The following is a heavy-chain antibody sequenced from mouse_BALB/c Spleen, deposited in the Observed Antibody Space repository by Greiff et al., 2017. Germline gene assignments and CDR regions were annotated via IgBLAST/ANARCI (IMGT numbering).Heavy chain of an antibody. CDR1: GYNFTSYW. CDR3: ARGLLTYYAMDY. V-gene: IGHV1-55*01. Sequence: QVQLQQPGAELVKPGTSVKLSCKASGYNFTSYWINWVKLRPGQGLEWIGDIYPGSGSTNYNEKFKSKATLTVDTSSSTAYMQLSSLASEDSALYYCARGLLTYYAMDYWGQGTSVTVSS. CDR2: IYPGSGST. J-gene: IGHJ4*01.